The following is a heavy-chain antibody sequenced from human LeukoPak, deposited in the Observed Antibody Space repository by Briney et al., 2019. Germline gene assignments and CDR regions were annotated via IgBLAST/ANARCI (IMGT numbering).Heavy chain of an antibody. CDR1: GFTFSTCA. CDR3: AREVYAGNWFDP. J-gene: IGHJ5*02. Sequence: GGSLRLSCAASGFTFSTCAMHWVRQAPGKGLEYVAAISGNGDSTHYANSVKGRFTISRDNSKNTLYLQMGSLRPEDMAVYFCAREVYAGNWFDPWGQGTLVTVSS. D-gene: IGHD2-8*01. V-gene: IGHV3-64*01. CDR2: ISGNGDST.